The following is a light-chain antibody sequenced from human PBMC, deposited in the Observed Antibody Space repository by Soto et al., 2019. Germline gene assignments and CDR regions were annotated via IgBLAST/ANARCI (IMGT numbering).Light chain of an antibody. CDR3: SSYTTRSTYV. CDR1: SSDVGGYNY. Sequence: QSALTQPRSVSGSPGQSVTISCTGTSSDVGGYNYVSWYQQFPGNAPKLIIFEVTNRPSGVSNRFSASKSGNTASLTISGLQAEDGADYYCSSYTTRSTYVFGTGTKLTVL. J-gene: IGLJ1*01. V-gene: IGLV2-14*01. CDR2: EVT.